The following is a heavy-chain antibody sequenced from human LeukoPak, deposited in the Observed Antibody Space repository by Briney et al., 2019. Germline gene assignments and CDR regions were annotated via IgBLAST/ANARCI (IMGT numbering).Heavy chain of an antibody. CDR3: ATPYCSGISCLDVFNM. Sequence: SDPLSLTCSVSGVSVSAGRDCWTWIRRHPGKGLEWIGYKYYSGSAKYNPSLKSRLTISIDTSKNQFSLQLSSVTAADTATYYCATPYCSGISCLDVFNMWGQGTRVTVSS. V-gene: IGHV4-31*03. CDR1: GVSVSAGRDC. CDR2: KYYSGSA. J-gene: IGHJ3*02. D-gene: IGHD2-2*01.